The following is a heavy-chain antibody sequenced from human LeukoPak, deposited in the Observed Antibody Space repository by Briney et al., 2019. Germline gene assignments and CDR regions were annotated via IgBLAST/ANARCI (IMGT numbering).Heavy chain of an antibody. Sequence: GGSLRLSCAASGFAFSNYWMHWVRQAPGKGLEWVSYISSSGNTISYADSVKGRFTISRDNAKNSLYLQMNSLRAEDTAVYYCARRYYYDSSGYPPYYFDYWGQGTLVTVSS. CDR3: ARRYYYDSSGYPPYYFDY. V-gene: IGHV3-48*04. CDR1: GFAFSNYW. D-gene: IGHD3-22*01. J-gene: IGHJ4*02. CDR2: ISSSGNTI.